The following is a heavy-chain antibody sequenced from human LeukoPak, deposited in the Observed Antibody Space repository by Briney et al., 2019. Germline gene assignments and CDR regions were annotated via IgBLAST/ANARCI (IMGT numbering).Heavy chain of an antibody. Sequence: GGSLRLSCAASGFTFSSYALSWVRHAPGKGLEWVSAISGSGGSTYYADSVKGRFTISRDNSKNTLYLHMNSLRAEDTAVYYCAKDYWNYPYYFDYWGQGTLVTVSS. CDR1: GFTFSSYA. CDR2: ISGSGGST. CDR3: AKDYWNYPYYFDY. V-gene: IGHV3-23*01. J-gene: IGHJ4*02. D-gene: IGHD1-7*01.